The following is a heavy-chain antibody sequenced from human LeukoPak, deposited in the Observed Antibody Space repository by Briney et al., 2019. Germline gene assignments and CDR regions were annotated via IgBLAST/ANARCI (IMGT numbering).Heavy chain of an antibody. CDR1: GFTFDDYG. Sequence: GGSLRLSCAASGFTFDDYGMSWVRQAPGKGLEWVSGINWNGGSTGYADSVKGRFTISRDNAKNSLYLQMNSLRAEDTAVYYCARDLYYYGSGSYGYWFDPWGQGTLVTVSS. CDR2: INWNGGST. D-gene: IGHD3-10*01. V-gene: IGHV3-20*04. CDR3: ARDLYYYGSGSYGYWFDP. J-gene: IGHJ5*02.